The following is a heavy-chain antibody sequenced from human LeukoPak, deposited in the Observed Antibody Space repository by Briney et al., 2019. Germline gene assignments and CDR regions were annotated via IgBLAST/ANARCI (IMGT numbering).Heavy chain of an antibody. CDR2: INHSGST. CDR1: GGSISSSSYY. D-gene: IGHD6-13*01. V-gene: IGHV4-39*07. J-gene: IGHJ4*02. CDR3: ARGRGAAGY. Sequence: PSETLSLTCTVSGGSISSSSYYWGWIRQPPGKGLEWIGEINHSGSTNYNPSLKSRVTISVDTSKNQFSLKLSSVTAADTAVYYCARGRGAAGYWGQGTLVTVSS.